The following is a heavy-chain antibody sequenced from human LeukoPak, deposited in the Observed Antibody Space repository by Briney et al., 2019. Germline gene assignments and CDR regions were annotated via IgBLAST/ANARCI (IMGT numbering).Heavy chain of an antibody. CDR2: INPDGRDT. CDR1: GFTFNSCW. Sequence: GGSLRLSCVVSGFTFNSCWMNWVRQAPGKGLEWVAHINPDGRDTYYVDSVKGRFTIPRDNAQHSMYLQMNSLRVEDTAVYYCATWGDTTAEYFQRWGQGTLVTVSS. D-gene: IGHD2-21*02. CDR3: ATWGDTTAEYFQR. V-gene: IGHV3-7*01. J-gene: IGHJ1*01.